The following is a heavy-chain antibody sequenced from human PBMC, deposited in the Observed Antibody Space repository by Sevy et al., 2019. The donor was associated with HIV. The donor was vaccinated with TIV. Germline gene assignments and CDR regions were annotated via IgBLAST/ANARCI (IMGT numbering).Heavy chain of an antibody. CDR2: IYSGGST. V-gene: IGHV3-53*01. D-gene: IGHD3-3*01. J-gene: IGHJ4*02. CDR3: AGGLGGVGFWGGGYHSYYFDY. CDR1: GFTVSSNY. Sequence: GGSLRLSCAASGFTVSSNYMSWVRQAPGKGLEWVSVIYSGGSTYYADSVKGRFTISRDNSKNTLYLQMNSLGAEGTAVYYGAGGLGGVGFWGGGYHSYYFDYWGQGTLVTVSS.